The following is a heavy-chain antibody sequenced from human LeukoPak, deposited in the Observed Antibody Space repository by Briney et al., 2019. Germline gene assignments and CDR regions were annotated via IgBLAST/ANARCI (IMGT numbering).Heavy chain of an antibody. J-gene: IGHJ4*02. CDR2: ISSSRSTI. Sequence: GGSLRLSCAASGFTFSSYSMNWVRQAPGKGLEWVSYISSSRSTIYYADSVKGRFTISRDNAENSLYLQMNSLRVEDTAVYYCARAPTVLVGYCSSSSCQADYWGQGTLVTVSS. CDR1: GFTFSSYS. D-gene: IGHD2-2*01. CDR3: ARAPTVLVGYCSSSSCQADY. V-gene: IGHV3-48*04.